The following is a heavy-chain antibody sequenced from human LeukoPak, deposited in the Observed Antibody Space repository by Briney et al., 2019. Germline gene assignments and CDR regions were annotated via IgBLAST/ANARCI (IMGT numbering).Heavy chain of an antibody. CDR2: IGSSSSYT. J-gene: IGHJ4*02. Sequence: GGSLRLSCAASGFTFSDYYMSWIRQAPGKGLEWVSYIGSSSSYTNYADSVKGRFTISRDNAKNSLYLQMNSLRAEDTAVYYLARVPHYYGSGSYYPDQYYFDYWGQGTLVTVSS. CDR3: ARVPHYYGSGSYYPDQYYFDY. CDR1: GFTFSDYY. V-gene: IGHV3-11*06. D-gene: IGHD3-10*01.